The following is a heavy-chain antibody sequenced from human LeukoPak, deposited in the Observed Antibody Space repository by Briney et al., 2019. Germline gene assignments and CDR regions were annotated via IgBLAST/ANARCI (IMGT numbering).Heavy chain of an antibody. CDR3: ARATGGSSGYYLD. D-gene: IGHD3-22*01. CDR1: GGSISSGGYY. CDR2: IYYSGST. J-gene: IGHJ4*02. V-gene: IGHV4-31*03. Sequence: PSETLSLTCTVSGGSISSGGYYWSWIRQHPGKGLEWIGYIYYSGSTYYNPSLKSRVAMSVDTSKNQFSLKLSSVTAADTAVYYCARATGGSSGYYLDWGQGTLVTVSS.